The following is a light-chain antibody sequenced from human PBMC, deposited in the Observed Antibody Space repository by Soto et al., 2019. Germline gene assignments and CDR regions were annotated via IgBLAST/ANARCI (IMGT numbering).Light chain of an antibody. CDR3: QQYHIWPSWT. Sequence: EIVLTQFPGTLSLSPWERATLSCRAGQSVSLSLAWYQMRPGQPPRLLIYGASTRATDIPARFRGTGSGTDFTLTISSLQSEDFAVYFCQQYHIWPSWTFGQGTKVDIK. CDR2: GAS. J-gene: IGKJ1*01. CDR1: QSVSLS. V-gene: IGKV3-15*01.